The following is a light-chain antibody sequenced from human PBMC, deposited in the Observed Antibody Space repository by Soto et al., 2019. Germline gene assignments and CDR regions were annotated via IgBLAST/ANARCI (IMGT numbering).Light chain of an antibody. Sequence: EIVLTQSPATLSVSPGESATLSCRASQNISNNLAWYQQKPGQAPRLLIYGASTRATGIPARFSGSGSGTEFTLTISSLQSEDFALYYCQQYNNWPPVTFGHGTKVDIK. J-gene: IGKJ3*01. CDR2: GAS. V-gene: IGKV3-15*01. CDR3: QQYNNWPPVT. CDR1: QNISNN.